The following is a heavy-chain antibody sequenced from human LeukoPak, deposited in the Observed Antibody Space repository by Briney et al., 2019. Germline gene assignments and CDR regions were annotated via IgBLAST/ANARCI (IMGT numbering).Heavy chain of an antibody. V-gene: IGHV3-64*01. D-gene: IGHD2-2*03. CDR3: ARGGYCSSTSCYRTYYYYMVV. CDR2: ISSNGGST. CDR1: GFTFSSYA. J-gene: IGHJ6*03. Sequence: GGSLRLSCAASGFTFSSYAMHWVRQAPGKGLEYVSAISSNGGSTYYANSVKGRFTISRDNSKNTLYLQMGSLRAEDMAVYYCARGGYCSSTSCYRTYYYYMVVWGKETTVTISS.